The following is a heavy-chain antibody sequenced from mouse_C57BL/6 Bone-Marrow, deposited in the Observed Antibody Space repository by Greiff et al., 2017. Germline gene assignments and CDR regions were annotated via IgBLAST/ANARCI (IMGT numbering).Heavy chain of an antibody. J-gene: IGHJ2*01. CDR2: IHPNSGST. CDR1: GYTFTSYW. V-gene: IGHV1-64*01. CDR3: ASWGWAFDY. D-gene: IGHD3-3*01. Sequence: VKLQQPGAELVKPGASVKLSCKASGYTFTSYWMHWVKRRPGQGLEWIGMIHPNSGSTNYNEKFKSKATLTVDKSSSTAYMQLSSLTSEDSAVYYCASWGWAFDYWGQGTTLTVAS.